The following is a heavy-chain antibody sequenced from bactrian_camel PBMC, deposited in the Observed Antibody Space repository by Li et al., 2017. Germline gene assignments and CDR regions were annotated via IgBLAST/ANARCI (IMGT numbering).Heavy chain of an antibody. D-gene: IGHD6*01. Sequence: HVQLVESGGGSVQPGGSLRLSCVVSGNIYNLNCLGWFRQAPGMEREQVAAFIYTFRRTTHYAESVKGRFTISRDEAKNTVYLQMNNLKPEDTAMYYCAADVGPMSGNCRPNYWGQGTQVTVS. CDR3: AADVGPMSGNCRPNY. CDR1: GNIYNLNC. J-gene: IGHJ4*01. CDR2: FIYTFRRTT. V-gene: IGHV3S53*01.